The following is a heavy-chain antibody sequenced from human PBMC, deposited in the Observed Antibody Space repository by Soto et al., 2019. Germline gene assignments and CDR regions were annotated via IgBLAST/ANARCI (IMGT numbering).Heavy chain of an antibody. Sequence: QVQLQESGPGLVKPSETLSLTCTVSGGSISSYYWSWIRQPPGKGLEWIGYIYYSGSTNYNPSLKSRVTISVDTSKNQFSLKLSSVTAADTAVYYCARLSFGLSGSGSYFDYWGQGTLVTVSS. CDR3: ARLSFGLSGSGSYFDY. CDR2: IYYSGST. D-gene: IGHD3-10*01. V-gene: IGHV4-59*08. CDR1: GGSISSYY. J-gene: IGHJ4*02.